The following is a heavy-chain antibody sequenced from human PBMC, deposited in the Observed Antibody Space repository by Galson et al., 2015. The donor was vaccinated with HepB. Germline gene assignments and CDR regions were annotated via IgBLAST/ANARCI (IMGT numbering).Heavy chain of an antibody. CDR2: IIPIFGTA. J-gene: IGHJ3*02. D-gene: IGHD2-15*01. CDR1: GGTFSSYA. CDR3: ARDPPYCSGGSCSDAFDI. V-gene: IGHV1-69*13. Sequence: SVKVSCKASGGTFSSYAISWVRQAPGQGLEWMGGIIPIFGTANYAQKFQGRVTITADESTSTAYMELSSLRSEDTAVYYCARDPPYCSGGSCSDAFDIWGQATMVTVSS.